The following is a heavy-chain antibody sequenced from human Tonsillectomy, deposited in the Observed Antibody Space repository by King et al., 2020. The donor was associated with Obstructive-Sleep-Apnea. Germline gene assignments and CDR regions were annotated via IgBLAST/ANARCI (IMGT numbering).Heavy chain of an antibody. D-gene: IGHD1-14*01. CDR2: ISSSRSYI. CDR3: ASGPVDFDY. Sequence: VQLVESGGGLVKPGGSLRLSCAASGFTFSGYSMNWVRQAPGKGLGWGSSISSSRSYIYYADSVKGRFTISRDNAKNSLYLQMNSLRAEDTAVYYCASGPVDFDYWGQGTLVTVSS. J-gene: IGHJ4*02. V-gene: IGHV3-21*01. CDR1: GFTFSGYS.